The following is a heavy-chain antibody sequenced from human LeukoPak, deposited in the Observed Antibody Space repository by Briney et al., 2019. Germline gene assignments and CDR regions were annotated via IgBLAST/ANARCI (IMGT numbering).Heavy chain of an antibody. V-gene: IGHV3-21*01. Sequence: GGSLRLSCAASGFTFSSYTINWVRQAPGKGLEWVSSITSTSTYIYYSDSVKGRFTISRDNAKNSLYLQMNSLRAEDTAVYYCARDLCGWYFDYWGQGTLVTVSS. J-gene: IGHJ4*02. CDR3: ARDLCGWYFDY. D-gene: IGHD2-21*01. CDR1: GFTFSSYT. CDR2: ITSTSTYI.